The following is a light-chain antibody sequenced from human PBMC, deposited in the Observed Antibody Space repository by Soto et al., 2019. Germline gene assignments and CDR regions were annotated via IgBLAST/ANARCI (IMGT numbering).Light chain of an antibody. CDR1: QGIASW. CDR2: AAS. J-gene: IGKJ2*01. CDR3: QQYKAYPYT. V-gene: IGKV1D-16*01. Sequence: DIQMTQSPSSVSASVGDRVTITCRASQGIASWLAWYQQKGGKAPKLLIFAASSLQSGVPSRFSGSGSGTEFTLTITSLQPEDFATYYCQQYKAYPYTFAQGTKLQIK.